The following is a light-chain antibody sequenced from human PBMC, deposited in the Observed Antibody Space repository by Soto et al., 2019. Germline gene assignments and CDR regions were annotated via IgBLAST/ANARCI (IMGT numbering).Light chain of an antibody. V-gene: IGKV3-20*01. CDR1: QRLSASD. CDR3: QQYGSSPPRT. J-gene: IGKJ1*01. CDR2: GVS. Sequence: EIVLTQSPGTLSLSPGQRATLSCRASQRLSASDIAWYQQKPGQAPKFLIYGVSSRATGIPDRFSGSGSGTDFTLTISRLEPEDFAVYHCQQYGSSPPRTFGQGTKVE.